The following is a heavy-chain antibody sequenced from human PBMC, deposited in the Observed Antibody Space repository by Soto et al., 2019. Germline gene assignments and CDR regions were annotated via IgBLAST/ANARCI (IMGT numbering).Heavy chain of an antibody. D-gene: IGHD4-17*01. J-gene: IGHJ6*02. Sequence: GASVKVSCKASGGTFSSYAISWVRQAPGQGLEWMGGIIPIFGTANYAQKFQGRVTITADKSTSTAYMELSSLRSEDTAAYYCARSLRNYYYYGMDVWGQGTTVTVSS. CDR1: GGTFSSYA. CDR3: ARSLRNYYYYGMDV. V-gene: IGHV1-69*06. CDR2: IIPIFGTA.